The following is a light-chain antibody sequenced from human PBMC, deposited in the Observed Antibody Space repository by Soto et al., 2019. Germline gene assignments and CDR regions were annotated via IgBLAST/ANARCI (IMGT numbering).Light chain of an antibody. Sequence: EIVLTQSPGTLSLSPGERATLSCRASQSVSSSYLAWYQQKPGQAPRLPIYGASSRATGIPDRFSGSGSVTDFTLTISRLEPEDFAVYYCQQYGSSPYTFGQGTKLEIK. CDR1: QSVSSSY. J-gene: IGKJ2*01. V-gene: IGKV3-20*01. CDR2: GAS. CDR3: QQYGSSPYT.